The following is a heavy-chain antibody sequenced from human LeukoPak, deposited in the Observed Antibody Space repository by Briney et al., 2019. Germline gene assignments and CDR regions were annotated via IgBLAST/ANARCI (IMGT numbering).Heavy chain of an antibody. Sequence: GGSLRLSRAASGLTFSSYAMSWVRQAPGKGLEWVSAISGSGGSTYYADSVKGRFTISRDNSKNTLYLQMNSLRAEDTAVYYCAKGRITMIVVVEFDYWGQGTLVTVSS. D-gene: IGHD3-22*01. J-gene: IGHJ4*02. V-gene: IGHV3-23*01. CDR1: GLTFSSYA. CDR3: AKGRITMIVVVEFDY. CDR2: ISGSGGST.